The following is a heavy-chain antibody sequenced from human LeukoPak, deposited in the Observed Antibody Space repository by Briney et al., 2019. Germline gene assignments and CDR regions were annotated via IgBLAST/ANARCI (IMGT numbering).Heavy chain of an antibody. V-gene: IGHV4-38-2*02. CDR2: IYHSGST. CDR3: ARAPRDSSGSYFDY. CDR1: GYSISSGYY. J-gene: IGHJ4*02. Sequence: SETLSLTCTVSGYSISSGYYWGWIRQPPGKGLEWIGSIYHSGSTYYNPSLKSRVTISVDTSKNQFSLKLSSVTAADTAVYYCARAPRDSSGSYFDYWGQGTLVTVSS. D-gene: IGHD3-22*01.